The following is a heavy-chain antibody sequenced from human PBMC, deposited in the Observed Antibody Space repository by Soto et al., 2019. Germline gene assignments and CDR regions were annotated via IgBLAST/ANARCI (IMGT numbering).Heavy chain of an antibody. D-gene: IGHD3-3*01. Sequence: QVQLVQSGAEVKKPGSSVKVSCKASGGTFSTYAITWVRQAPGQGLEWMGGIIPMFGTANYAQKFRGRVTVTADESTSTAHMELSSLRSEDTAVYYCARTDFWSGKRYFDYWGQGTLVTVSS. CDR2: IIPMFGTA. V-gene: IGHV1-69*01. J-gene: IGHJ4*02. CDR3: ARTDFWSGKRYFDY. CDR1: GGTFSTYA.